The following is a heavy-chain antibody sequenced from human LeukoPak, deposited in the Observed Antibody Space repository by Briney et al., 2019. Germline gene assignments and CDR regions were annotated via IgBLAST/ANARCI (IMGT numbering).Heavy chain of an antibody. V-gene: IGHV3-23*01. CDR2: ISGSGGST. Sequence: PGGSLRLSCAASGFTFSSYAMSWVRQAPGKGLEWVSAISGSGGSTYYADSVKGRFTISRDNSKNTLYLQMNSLRAEDTAVYYCAKDIRFLEWKMPADYWGQGTLVTVSS. CDR1: GFTFSSYA. CDR3: AKDIRFLEWKMPADY. D-gene: IGHD3-3*01. J-gene: IGHJ4*02.